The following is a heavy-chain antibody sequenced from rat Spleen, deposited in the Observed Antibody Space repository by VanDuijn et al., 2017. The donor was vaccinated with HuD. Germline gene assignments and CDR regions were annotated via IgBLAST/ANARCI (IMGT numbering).Heavy chain of an antibody. Sequence: QVQLKESGPGLVQPSQTLSLTCTVSGFSLSSYGVIGVRQPPGKGLEWMGVMGGNVKTSYNSALKSGLSISRDTSKGQVFLKRSSLQTEDTALYFCVKLAGSPGDYWGQGVMVTVSS. J-gene: IGHJ2*01. CDR2: MGGNVKT. CDR1: GFSLSSYG. CDR3: VKLAGSPGDY. D-gene: IGHD5-1*01. V-gene: IGHV2S61*01.